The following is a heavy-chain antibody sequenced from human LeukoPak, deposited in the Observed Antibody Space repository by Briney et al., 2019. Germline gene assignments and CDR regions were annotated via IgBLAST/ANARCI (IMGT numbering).Heavy chain of an antibody. CDR2: IYYSGST. J-gene: IGHJ2*01. Sequence: PSETLSLTCTVSGGSIRSYHWSWIRQPPGKGLEWIAYIYYSGSTNYNPSLKSRVTISVDTSKNQFSLKLSSVTAADTAVYYCARVYYSNSYDYWYFDLWGRGTLVTVSS. CDR1: GGSIRSYH. D-gene: IGHD6-13*01. V-gene: IGHV4-59*01. CDR3: ARVYYSNSYDYWYFDL.